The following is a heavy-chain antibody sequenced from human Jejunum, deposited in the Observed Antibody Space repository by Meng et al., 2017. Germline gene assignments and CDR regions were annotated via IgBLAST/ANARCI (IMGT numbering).Heavy chain of an antibody. CDR1: GESFSGYY. V-gene: IGHV4-34*01. J-gene: IGHJ4*02. D-gene: IGHD3/OR15-3a*01. CDR3: ARVGLGWSGFDS. Sequence: QVQLQQWGAGLLKPSETLSLTCAVHGESFSGYYWSWIRQPPGKGLEWIGGIDDSGTTDYNPSLKSRVTISLDTSNNQFSLKLTSVTAADTAVYYCARVGLGWSGFDSWGQGTLVTVSS. CDR2: IDDSGTT.